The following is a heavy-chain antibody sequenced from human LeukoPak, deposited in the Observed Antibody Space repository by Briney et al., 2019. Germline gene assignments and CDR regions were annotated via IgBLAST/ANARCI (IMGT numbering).Heavy chain of an antibody. V-gene: IGHV1-69*05. Sequence: ASVKVSCKASGGTFSSYAISWVRQAPGQGLEWMGGIIPIFGTANYAQKFQGRVTITRDTSASTAYMELSSLRSEDTAVYYCATSPPYGGNFFDYWGQGTLVTVSS. D-gene: IGHD4-23*01. CDR3: ATSPPYGGNFFDY. CDR1: GGTFSSYA. J-gene: IGHJ4*02. CDR2: IIPIFGTA.